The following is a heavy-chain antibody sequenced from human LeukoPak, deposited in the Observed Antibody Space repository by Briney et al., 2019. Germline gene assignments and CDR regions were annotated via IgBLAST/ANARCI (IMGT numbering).Heavy chain of an antibody. CDR2: IKHMGST. CDR1: CGSFQCYL. Sequence: PSGTPAPTLAVHCGSFQCYLLRWIPPPPREGPGWGWGIKHMGSTNYNPSLKSRVTISVDTSKNQFSLKLSSVTAADTAVYYCARGPNGLWSGLYYYYYYGMDVWGQGTTVTVSS. J-gene: IGHJ6*02. CDR3: ARGPNGLWSGLYYYYYYGMDV. V-gene: IGHV4-34*01. D-gene: IGHD3-3*01.